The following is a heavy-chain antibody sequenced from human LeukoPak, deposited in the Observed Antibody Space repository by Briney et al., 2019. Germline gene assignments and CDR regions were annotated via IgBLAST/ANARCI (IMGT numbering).Heavy chain of an antibody. V-gene: IGHV3-23*01. J-gene: IGHJ4*02. CDR1: GFTFSNSA. D-gene: IGHD2-2*01. CDR2: ISISGGTT. Sequence: GGSLRLSCAVSGFTFSNSAMSWVRQAPGKGLEWVSAISISGGTTYYADSVKGRFTISRDNSKNTLYLQMNSLRGEDTAVYYCARLLGYCSSTSCYPNFDYWGQGTLVTVSS. CDR3: ARLLGYCSSTSCYPNFDY.